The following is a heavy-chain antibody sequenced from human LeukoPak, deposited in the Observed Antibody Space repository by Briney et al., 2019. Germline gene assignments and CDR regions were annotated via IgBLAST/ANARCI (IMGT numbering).Heavy chain of an antibody. CDR1: GGTFSSYA. D-gene: IGHD3-3*01. CDR3: ARTITIFGVVVRSGAFDI. Sequence: ASVKVSCXASGGTFSSYAISWVRQAPGQGLEWMGGIIPIFGTANYAQKFQSRVTITTDESTSTAYMELSSLRSEDTAVYYCARTITIFGVVVRSGAFDIWGQGTMVTVSS. J-gene: IGHJ3*02. V-gene: IGHV1-69*05. CDR2: IIPIFGTA.